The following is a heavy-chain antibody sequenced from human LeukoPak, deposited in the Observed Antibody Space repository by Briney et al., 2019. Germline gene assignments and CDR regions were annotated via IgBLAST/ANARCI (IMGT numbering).Heavy chain of an antibody. CDR2: VNHSGST. J-gene: IGHJ6*03. CDR3: ARGSNYDFYYYYYMDV. V-gene: IGHV4-39*07. D-gene: IGHD4-11*01. CDR1: GGSISSSSYY. Sequence: SETLSLTCTVSGGSISSSSYYWGWIRQPPGKGLEWIGEVNHSGSTNYNPSLKSRVTISVDTSKNQFSLKLSSVTAADTAVYYCARGSNYDFYYYYYMDVWGKGTTVTVSS.